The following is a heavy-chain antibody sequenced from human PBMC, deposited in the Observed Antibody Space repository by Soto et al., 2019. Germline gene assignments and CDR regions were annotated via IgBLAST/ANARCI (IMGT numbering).Heavy chain of an antibody. CDR2: IDPSDSYT. CDR1: VYSFTSYW. J-gene: IGHJ6*02. D-gene: IGHD6-6*01. CDR3: AGDDSSSSSRYYYYGMDV. V-gene: IGHV5-10-1*01. Sequence: PGESLKISCKGSVYSFTSYWISWVRQMPGKGLEWMGRIDPSDSYTNYSPSFQGHVTISADKSISTAYLQWSSLKASDTAMYYCAGDDSSSSSRYYYYGMDVWGQGTTVTVSS.